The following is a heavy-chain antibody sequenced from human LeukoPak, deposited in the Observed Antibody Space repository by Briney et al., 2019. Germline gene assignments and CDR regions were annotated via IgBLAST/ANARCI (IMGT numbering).Heavy chain of an antibody. Sequence: VASVKVSCKTSGYTFTNYAVNWVRQAPGQGLEWMGWINTNTGNPTYAQGFTGRFVFSLDTSVSTAYLQISSLKAEDTAVYYCATERSGPLAYWGQGTLVTVPS. CDR1: GYTFTNYA. CDR3: ATERSGPLAY. CDR2: INTNTGNP. D-gene: IGHD2-15*01. V-gene: IGHV7-4-1*02. J-gene: IGHJ4*02.